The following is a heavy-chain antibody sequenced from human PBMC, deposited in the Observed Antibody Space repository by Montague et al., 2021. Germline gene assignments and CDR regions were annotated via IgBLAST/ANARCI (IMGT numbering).Heavy chain of an antibody. V-gene: IGHV4-4*02. Sequence: SETLSLTCAVSGGSISSINWWSWVRQPPGKGLEWIGEILHTGSTNYNPSLKSRVTIPVDKSKNQFSLKLSSVTAADTAVYYCARDNGYCNITSCSPLTYWGQGTLVTVSS. CDR3: ARDNGYCNITSCSPLTY. CDR2: ILHTGST. J-gene: IGHJ4*02. D-gene: IGHD2-2*03. CDR1: GGSISSINW.